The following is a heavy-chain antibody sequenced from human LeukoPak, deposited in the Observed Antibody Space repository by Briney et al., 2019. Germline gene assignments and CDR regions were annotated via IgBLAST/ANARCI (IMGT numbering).Heavy chain of an antibody. Sequence: SQTLSLTCAVSGGSISSGGYSWRWIRQPPGKGLEWIGYIYHSGSTYYNPSLKSRVTISVDRSKNQFSLKLSSVTAADTAVYYCARAPSYYDSSGYSSYYFDYWGQGTLVTVSS. J-gene: IGHJ4*02. D-gene: IGHD3-22*01. V-gene: IGHV4-30-2*01. CDR3: ARAPSYYDSSGYSSYYFDY. CDR1: GGSISSGGYS. CDR2: IYHSGST.